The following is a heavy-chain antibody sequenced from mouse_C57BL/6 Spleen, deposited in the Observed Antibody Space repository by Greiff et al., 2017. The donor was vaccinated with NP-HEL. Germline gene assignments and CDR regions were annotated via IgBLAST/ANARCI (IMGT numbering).Heavy chain of an antibody. CDR2: IWRGGST. CDR3: AKIPPLYDGYRYWYFDV. J-gene: IGHJ1*03. D-gene: IGHD2-3*01. CDR1: GFSLTSYG. Sequence: QVQLKQSGPGLVQPSQSLSITCTVSGFSLTSYGVHWVRQSPGKGLEWLGVIWRGGSTDYNAAFMSRLSITKDNSKSQVFFKMNSLQADDTAIYYCAKIPPLYDGYRYWYFDVWGTGTTDTVSS. V-gene: IGHV2-5*01.